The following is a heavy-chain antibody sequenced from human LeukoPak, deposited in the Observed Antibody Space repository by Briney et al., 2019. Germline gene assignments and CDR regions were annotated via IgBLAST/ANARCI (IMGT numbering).Heavy chain of an antibody. CDR1: GGSISSYY. V-gene: IGHV4-59*08. Sequence: SETLSLTCTVSGGSISSYYWSWIRQPPGERLEWIGYIYYSGSTNYSPSLKSRVTISIDTSKNHFSLKLSSVTAADAAVYYCARHCSGGSCYSLSGFDIWGQETMVTVSS. D-gene: IGHD2-15*01. J-gene: IGHJ3*02. CDR3: ARHCSGGSCYSLSGFDI. CDR2: IYYSGST.